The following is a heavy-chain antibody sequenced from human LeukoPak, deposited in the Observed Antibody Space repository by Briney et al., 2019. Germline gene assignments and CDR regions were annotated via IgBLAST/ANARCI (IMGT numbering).Heavy chain of an antibody. J-gene: IGHJ4*02. CDR2: ISSSGSTI. V-gene: IGHV3-11*01. CDR3: ARTSMILVVPYFDY. D-gene: IGHD3-22*01. CDR1: GCTFSDYY. Sequence: PGGSLRLSCAASGCTFSDYYMSWIRQAPGKGLEWVSYISSSGSTIYYADSVKGRFTISRDNAKNSLYLQMNSLRAEDTAVYYCARTSMILVVPYFDYWGQGTLVTVSS.